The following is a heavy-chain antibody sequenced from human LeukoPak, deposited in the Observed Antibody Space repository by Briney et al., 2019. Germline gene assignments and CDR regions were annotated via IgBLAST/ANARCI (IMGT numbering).Heavy chain of an antibody. Sequence: GGSLTLSCAASGFSFSDYAMSWVRQAPARGPEVVSRIRGGGVIFYADSVTGRFTLSRDDSRNTVYLQMNNLRVEDTAIYYCAKANWVSNAGAVWWGQGTQVPVS. CDR2: IRGGGVI. J-gene: IGHJ4*02. CDR3: AKANWVSNAGAVW. D-gene: IGHD1-1*01. V-gene: IGHV3-23*01. CDR1: GFSFSDYA.